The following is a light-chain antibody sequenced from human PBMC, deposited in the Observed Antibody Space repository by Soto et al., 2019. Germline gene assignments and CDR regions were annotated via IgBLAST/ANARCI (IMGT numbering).Light chain of an antibody. CDR1: RSDVGGYNY. J-gene: IGLJ1*01. Sequence: QSVLAQPVSVSGCPGPAVIISCSGSRSDVGGYNYVSWYQQHPGKAPKLMIYEVSNRPSGVSNRFSGSKSGNTASLTISGLQAEDEADYYCSSYTSSNTLLYVFGTGTKVTVL. V-gene: IGLV2-14*01. CDR2: EVS. CDR3: SSYTSSNTLLYV.